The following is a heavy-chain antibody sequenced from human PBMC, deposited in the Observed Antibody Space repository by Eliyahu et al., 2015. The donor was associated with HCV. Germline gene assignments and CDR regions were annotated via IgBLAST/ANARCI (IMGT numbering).Heavy chain of an antibody. V-gene: IGHV1-3*01. J-gene: IGHJ3*02. CDR2: INAGSGNT. CDR3: ARLGVTREEDDAFDI. Sequence: QVQLXQSGAEVKKPGASXKVSCKASGYTLTSYATHWVRQAPGQRLEWMGWINAGSGNTKYSQKFQDRVTISRDTSATTAYMELSSLRSEDTAVYYCARLGVTREEDDAFDIWGQGTMVTVSS. D-gene: IGHD2-21*02. CDR1: GYTLTSYA.